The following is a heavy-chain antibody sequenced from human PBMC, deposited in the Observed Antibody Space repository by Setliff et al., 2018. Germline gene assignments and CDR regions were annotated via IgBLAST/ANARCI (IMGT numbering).Heavy chain of an antibody. Sequence: LSLTCIVSGGSISSYYWSWIRQPAGKGLEWIGHIYIGGSANYNPSLKSRVTMSIDTSKNQFSLKLNSVTAADMAVYYCAREQWLDPPGYYYMDVWAKGTTVTVSS. D-gene: IGHD6-19*01. CDR1: GGSISSYY. CDR3: AREQWLDPPGYYYMDV. V-gene: IGHV4-4*07. J-gene: IGHJ6*03. CDR2: IYIGGSA.